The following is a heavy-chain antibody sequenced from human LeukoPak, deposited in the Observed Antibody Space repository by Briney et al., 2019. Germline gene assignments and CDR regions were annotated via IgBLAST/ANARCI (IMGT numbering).Heavy chain of an antibody. V-gene: IGHV1-3*01. Sequence: ASVKVSCKASGYTFTSYAMHWVRQAPGQRLEWMGWINAGNGNTKYSQKLQGRVTITRDTSASTAYMELSSLRSEDTAVYYCARDRLPGVLSIAAPAGLWGQGTLVTVSS. CDR3: ARDRLPGVLSIAAPAGL. CDR1: GYTFTSYA. D-gene: IGHD6-13*01. J-gene: IGHJ4*02. CDR2: INAGNGNT.